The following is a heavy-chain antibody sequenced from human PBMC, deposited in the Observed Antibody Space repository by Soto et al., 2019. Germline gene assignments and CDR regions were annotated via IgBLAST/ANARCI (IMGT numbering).Heavy chain of an antibody. CDR3: ASTNGDYVALLYY. D-gene: IGHD4-17*01. CDR1: GGSISSGGYY. J-gene: IGHJ4*02. CDR2: IYYSGST. V-gene: IGHV4-31*03. Sequence: PSETLSLTCTVSGGSISSGGYYWSWIRQHPGKGLEWIGYIYYSGSTYYNPSLKSRVTISVDTSKNQFSLKLSSVTAADTAVYYCASTNGDYVALLYYWGQGTLVTVSS.